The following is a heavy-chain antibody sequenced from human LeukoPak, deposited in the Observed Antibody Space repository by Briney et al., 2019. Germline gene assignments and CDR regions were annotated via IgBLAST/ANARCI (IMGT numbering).Heavy chain of an antibody. CDR2: ISGSGGST. V-gene: IGHV3-23*01. D-gene: IGHD2-15*01. CDR1: GFTFSSYA. CDR3: ARDGYCSGGSCYNNAFDI. J-gene: IGHJ3*02. Sequence: PGGSLRLSCAASGFTFSSYAMSWVRQAPGKGLEWVSAISGSGGSTYYADSVKGRFTISRDNSKNTLYLQMNSLRAEDTAVYYCARDGYCSGGSCYNNAFDIWGQGTMVTVSS.